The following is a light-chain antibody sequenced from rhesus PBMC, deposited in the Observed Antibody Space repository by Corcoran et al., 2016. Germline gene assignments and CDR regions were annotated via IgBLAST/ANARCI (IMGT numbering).Light chain of an antibody. Sequence: DIQMTQSPSSLSASVGDTVTITCRASQSISSWLDWYQQKPGKAPKLLIYKASSLQSGVPSRFSGSGSGTDLPLTIRSLQPEDFATYYCLQYSSSPLTFGGGTKVELK. J-gene: IGKJ4*01. CDR2: KAS. CDR3: LQYSSSPLT. V-gene: IGKV1-22*01. CDR1: QSISSW.